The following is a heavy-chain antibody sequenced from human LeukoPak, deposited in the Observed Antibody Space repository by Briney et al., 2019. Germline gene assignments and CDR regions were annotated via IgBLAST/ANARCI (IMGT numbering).Heavy chain of an antibody. CDR2: IYHSGST. V-gene: IGHV4-38-2*02. Sequence: SETLSLTCAVYGGSFSGYYWGWIRQPPGKGLEWIGSIYHSGSTYYNPSLKSRVTISVDTSKNQFSLKLSSVTAADTAVYYCARDWASTYNFVAFDIWGQGTMVTVSS. CDR3: ARDWASTYNFVAFDI. D-gene: IGHD5-24*01. CDR1: GGSFSGYY. J-gene: IGHJ3*02.